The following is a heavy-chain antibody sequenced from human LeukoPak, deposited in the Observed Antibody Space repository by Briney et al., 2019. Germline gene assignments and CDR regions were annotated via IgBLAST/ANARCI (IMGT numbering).Heavy chain of an antibody. Sequence: RASVKVSCKASGGTFSSYAISWVRQAPGQGLEWMGGIIPIFGTANYAQKFQGRVTITTDESTSTAYMELSSLRSEDTAVYYCARAPSWYFDLWGRGTLVTVSS. V-gene: IGHV1-69*05. CDR2: IIPIFGTA. CDR1: GGTFSSYA. J-gene: IGHJ2*01. CDR3: ARAPSWYFDL.